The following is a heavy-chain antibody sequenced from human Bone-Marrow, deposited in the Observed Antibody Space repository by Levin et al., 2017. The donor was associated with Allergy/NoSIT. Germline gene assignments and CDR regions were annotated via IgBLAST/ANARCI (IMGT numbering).Heavy chain of an antibody. D-gene: IGHD6-13*01. CDR2: ISGSGGST. V-gene: IGHV3-23*01. J-gene: IGHJ6*02. Sequence: GGSLRLSCAASGFTFSSYAMSWVRQAPGKGLEWVSAISGSGGSTYYADSVKGRFTISRDNSKNTLYLQMNSLRAEDTAVYYCAKRGIAAAGHRYYYYYYGMDGWGQGTTVTVSS. CDR1: GFTFSSYA. CDR3: AKRGIAAAGHRYYYYYYGMDG.